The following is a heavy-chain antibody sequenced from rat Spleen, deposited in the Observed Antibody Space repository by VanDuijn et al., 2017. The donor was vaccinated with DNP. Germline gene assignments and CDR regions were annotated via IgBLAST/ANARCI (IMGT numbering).Heavy chain of an antibody. CDR3: LKHLDA. Sequence: EVQLVESGGDLVQPGRSLKLSCVASGFTFSTFWMTWIRQVPGKGLEWVASITTSGGNTYYPDSVKGRFSISRDNAKNTLYLQMNSLRPEDTATYYCLKHLDAWGQGTSVTVSS. CDR2: ITTSGGNT. V-gene: IGHV5-31*01. J-gene: IGHJ4*01. CDR1: GFTFSTFW.